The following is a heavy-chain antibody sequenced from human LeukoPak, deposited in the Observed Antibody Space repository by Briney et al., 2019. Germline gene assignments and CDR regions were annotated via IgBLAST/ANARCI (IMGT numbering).Heavy chain of an antibody. J-gene: IGHJ4*02. Sequence: PGGSLRLSCAASGFTFSSYGMHWVRQAPGKGLEWVALISYDGGYKYYADSVKGRFTISRDNSENTLYIQMNSLRAADTAVYYCAKDLYDILTGYDYKAYCFDSWGQGTLVTVSS. CDR2: ISYDGGYK. CDR3: AKDLYDILTGYDYKAYCFDS. D-gene: IGHD3-9*01. CDR1: GFTFSSYG. V-gene: IGHV3-30*18.